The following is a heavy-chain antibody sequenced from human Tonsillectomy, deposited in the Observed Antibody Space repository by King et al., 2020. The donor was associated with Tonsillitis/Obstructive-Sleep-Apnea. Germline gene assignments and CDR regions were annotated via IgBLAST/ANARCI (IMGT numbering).Heavy chain of an antibody. CDR1: GYRFTGYW. CDR3: ARSAPGTGNTPFDS. CDR2: IFPSDSDT. Sequence: QLVQSGAEVKKPGESLKISCKGSGYRFTGYWIGWVRQMPGKGLEWMGIIFPSDSDTRYSPSFQGQVTISADKSINTAYLQWSSLKASDTAMYYCARSAPGTGNTPFDSWGQGTQVTVSS. D-gene: IGHD1-1*01. J-gene: IGHJ4*02. V-gene: IGHV5-51*01.